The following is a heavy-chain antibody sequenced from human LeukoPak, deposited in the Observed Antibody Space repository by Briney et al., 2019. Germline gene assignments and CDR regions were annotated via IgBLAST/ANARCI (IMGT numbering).Heavy chain of an antibody. D-gene: IGHD3-10*01. J-gene: IGHJ6*03. CDR1: GGSISSGSYY. CDR3: ARVFVRSGIHYYYYYYMDV. CDR2: IYTSGST. Sequence: SQTLSLTCTVSGGSISSGSYYWSWIRQPAGKGLEWIGRIYTSGSTNYNPSLKSRVTISVDTSKNQFSLKLSSVTAADTAVYYCARVFVRSGIHYYYYYYMDVWGKGTTVTVSS. V-gene: IGHV4-61*02.